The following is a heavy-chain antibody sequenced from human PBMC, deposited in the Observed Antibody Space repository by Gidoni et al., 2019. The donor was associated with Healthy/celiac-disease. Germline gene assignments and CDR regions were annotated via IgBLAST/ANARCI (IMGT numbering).Heavy chain of an antibody. CDR3: ARDITGGWFDP. J-gene: IGHJ5*02. CDR2: INHSGST. D-gene: IGHD1-20*01. V-gene: IGHV4-34*01. CDR1: GGSFSGYY. Sequence: QVQLQQWGAGLLKPSETLSLTCDVYGGSFSGYYWSWIRQPPGKGLEWIGEINHSGSTNYNPSLKSRVTISVDTSKNQFSLKLSSVTAADTAVYYCARDITGGWFDPWGQGTLVTVSS.